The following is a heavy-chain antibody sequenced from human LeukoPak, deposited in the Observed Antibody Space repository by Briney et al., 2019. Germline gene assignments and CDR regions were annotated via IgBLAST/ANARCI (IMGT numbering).Heavy chain of an antibody. CDR1: GFTFSSFG. J-gene: IGHJ4*02. CDR2: ISGSGGST. D-gene: IGHD1-26*01. CDR3: AKAGGSYPYYFDY. V-gene: IGHV3-23*01. Sequence: GGSLRLSCAASGFTFSSFGMSWVRQAPGKGLEWVSAISGSGGSTYYADSVKGRFTISRDNSKNTLYLQMNSLRAEDTAVYYCAKAGGSYPYYFDYWGQGTLVTVSS.